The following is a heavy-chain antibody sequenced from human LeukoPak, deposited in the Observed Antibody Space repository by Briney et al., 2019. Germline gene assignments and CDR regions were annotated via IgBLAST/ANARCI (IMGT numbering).Heavy chain of an antibody. Sequence: SQTLSLTCTVSGGSISSGDYYWSWIRQPPGKGLEWIGYIYYSGSTYYNPSLKSRVTISVDTSKNQFSLKLSSVTAADTAVYYCARSYGGNRWHGFDIWGQGTMVTVPS. CDR2: IYYSGST. CDR3: ARSYGGNRWHGFDI. CDR1: GGSISSGDYY. D-gene: IGHD4-23*01. V-gene: IGHV4-30-4*08. J-gene: IGHJ3*02.